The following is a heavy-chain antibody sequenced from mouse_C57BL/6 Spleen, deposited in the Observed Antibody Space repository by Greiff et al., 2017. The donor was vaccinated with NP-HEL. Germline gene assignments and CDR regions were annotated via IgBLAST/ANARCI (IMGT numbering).Heavy chain of an antibody. CDR3: ARDGGLGEYFDV. V-gene: IGHV1-63*01. J-gene: IGHJ1*03. CDR1: GYTFTNYW. D-gene: IGHD2-4*01. CDR2: IYPGGGYT. Sequence: VMLVESGAELVRPGTSVKMSCKASGYTFTNYWIGWAKQRPGHGLEWIGDIYPGGGYTNYHEKFKGKATLTADKSSSTAYMQFSSLTSEDSAIYYCARDGGLGEYFDVWGTGTTVTVSS.